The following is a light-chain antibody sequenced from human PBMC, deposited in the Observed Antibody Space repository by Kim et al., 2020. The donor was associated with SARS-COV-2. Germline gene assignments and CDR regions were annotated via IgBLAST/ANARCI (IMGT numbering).Light chain of an antibody. J-gene: IGKJ1*01. Sequence: PGERATLSCRASQSVTNSCLSWYQQKPGQAPRLLIYGASSRATGIPDRFSGSGSGTDFTLTISRLEPEDFAVYYCQHYGSSPPRTFGQGTKVDIK. CDR2: GAS. V-gene: IGKV3-20*01. CDR3: QHYGSSPPRT. CDR1: QSVTNSC.